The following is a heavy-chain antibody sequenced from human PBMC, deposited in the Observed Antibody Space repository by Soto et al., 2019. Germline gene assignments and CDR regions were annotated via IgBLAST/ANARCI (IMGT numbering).Heavy chain of an antibody. J-gene: IGHJ4*02. Sequence: SGFTFSSYAVSWVRQAPGKGPEWISSISGSGSTIYYADSVKGRFTISRDNSKNTLYLQMSSLRAEDTAVYYCAKVFYYYDSSGYYYFDYWGQGTLVTVSS. CDR1: GFTFSSYA. CDR3: AKVFYYYDSSGYYYFDY. V-gene: IGHV3-23*01. CDR2: ISGSGSTI. D-gene: IGHD3-22*01.